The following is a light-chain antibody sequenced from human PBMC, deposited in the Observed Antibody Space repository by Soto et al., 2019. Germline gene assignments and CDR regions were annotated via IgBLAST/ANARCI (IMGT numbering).Light chain of an antibody. J-gene: IGKJ1*01. CDR3: LQLDSFPPT. CDR1: QDISSH. V-gene: IGKV1-9*01. Sequence: DIQLTQSPSFLSASVGDRVTITCRASQDISSHLVWFQQEPGKAPKLLIYAASTLQSGVPSRFTGVGAGTEFTLTISSLQPEDFATYYCLQLDSFPPTFGRGTKVETK. CDR2: AAS.